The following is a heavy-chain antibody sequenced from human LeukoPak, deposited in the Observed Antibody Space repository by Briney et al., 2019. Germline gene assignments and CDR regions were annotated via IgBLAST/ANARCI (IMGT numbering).Heavy chain of an antibody. D-gene: IGHD1-1*01. CDR3: ARGNWNDDERLAY. V-gene: IGHV3-53*01. CDR2: IYSGGST. CDR1: GFTVSSNY. Sequence: PGGPLRLSCAASGFTVSSNYMSWVRQAPGKGLEWVSVIYSGGSTYYADSVKGRFTISRDNSKNTLYLQMNSLRAEDTAVYYCARGNWNDDERLAYWGQGTLVTVSS. J-gene: IGHJ4*02.